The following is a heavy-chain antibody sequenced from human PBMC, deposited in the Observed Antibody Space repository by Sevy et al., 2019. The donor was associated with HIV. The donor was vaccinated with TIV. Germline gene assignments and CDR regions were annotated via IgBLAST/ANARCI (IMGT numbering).Heavy chain of an antibody. CDR1: GFSLSTSGVG. J-gene: IGHJ5*02. CDR2: ICWDDDK. D-gene: IGHD2-2*01. V-gene: IGHV2-5*02. Sequence: SGPTLVKPTQTLTLTCTFSGFSLSTSGVGVGWIRQPPGKALEWLALICWDDDKRYSPSLKSRLTITKDTSKNQVVLTMTNMDPVDTATYYCAHSDCSSTSCLRTNWFDPWGQGTLVTVSS. CDR3: AHSDCSSTSCLRTNWFDP.